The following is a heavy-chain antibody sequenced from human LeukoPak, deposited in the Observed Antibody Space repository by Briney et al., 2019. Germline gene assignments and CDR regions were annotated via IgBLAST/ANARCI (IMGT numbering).Heavy chain of an antibody. CDR3: ARDREFPTTVTTTQLDGAADAFDI. J-gene: IGHJ3*02. CDR1: GYTFTSYG. Sequence: GASVKVSCKASGYTFTSYGISWVRQAPGQGLEWMGWISAYNGNTNYAQKLQGRVTMTTDTSTSTAYMELRSLRSDDTAVYYCARDREFPTTVTTTQLDGAADAFDIWGQGTMVTVSS. CDR2: ISAYNGNT. V-gene: IGHV1-18*01. D-gene: IGHD4-17*01.